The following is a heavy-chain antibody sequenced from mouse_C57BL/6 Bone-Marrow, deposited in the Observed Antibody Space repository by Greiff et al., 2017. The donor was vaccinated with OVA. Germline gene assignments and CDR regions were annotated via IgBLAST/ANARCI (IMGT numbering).Heavy chain of an antibody. CDR2: ISSGRSTI. CDR3: ASGISLDY. Sequence: EVMLVESGGGLVKPGGSLKLPCAASGFTFSDYGMHWVRQAPEKGLEWVAYISSGRSTIYYADKVKGRFTISRDNAKNTLVRQMTSLRSEDTAMYYCASGISLDYWGQGTTLTVSS. CDR1: GFTFSDYG. V-gene: IGHV5-17*01. J-gene: IGHJ2*01. D-gene: IGHD4-1*01.